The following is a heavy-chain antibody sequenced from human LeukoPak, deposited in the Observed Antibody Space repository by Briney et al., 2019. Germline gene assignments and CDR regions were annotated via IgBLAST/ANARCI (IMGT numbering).Heavy chain of an antibody. Sequence: GGSLRLSCAASGFTVSSNYMSWVRQAPGKGLEWVSVIYSGGSTYYADSVKGRFTISRDNSKNTLYLQMNSLRAEDTAVYYCARDPPSSYGYGYWGQGTLVTVSS. J-gene: IGHJ4*02. CDR3: ARDPPSSYGYGY. V-gene: IGHV3-53*01. CDR2: IYSGGST. CDR1: GFTVSSNY. D-gene: IGHD5-18*01.